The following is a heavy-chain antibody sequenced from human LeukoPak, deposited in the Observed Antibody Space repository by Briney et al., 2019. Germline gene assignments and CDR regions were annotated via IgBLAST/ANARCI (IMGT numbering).Heavy chain of an antibody. V-gene: IGHV4-59*01. CDR2: IYYSGST. CDR1: GGSISSYY. Sequence: SETLSLTCTVSGGSISSYYWSWIRQPPGKGLEWIGYIYYSGSTNYNPSLKSRVTISVDTSKNQFSLKLSSVTAADTAVYYCARGPAGYDILTGYYPFDYWGQGTLVTVSS. J-gene: IGHJ4*02. CDR3: ARGPAGYDILTGYYPFDY. D-gene: IGHD3-9*01.